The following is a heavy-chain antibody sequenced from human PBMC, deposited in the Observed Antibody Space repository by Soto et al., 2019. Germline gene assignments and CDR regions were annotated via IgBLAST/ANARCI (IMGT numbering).Heavy chain of an antibody. D-gene: IGHD2-2*02. CDR2: ISGSGGST. CDR3: AGCYRYYYYGMDV. J-gene: IGHJ6*02. V-gene: IGHV3-23*01. Sequence: HPVGSLRLSCAASGFTFSSYAMSWVRQAPGKGLEWVSAISGSGGSTYYADSVKGRFTISRDNSKNTLYLQMNSLRAEDTAVYYCAGCYRYYYYGMDVWGQGTTVTVSS. CDR1: GFTFSSYA.